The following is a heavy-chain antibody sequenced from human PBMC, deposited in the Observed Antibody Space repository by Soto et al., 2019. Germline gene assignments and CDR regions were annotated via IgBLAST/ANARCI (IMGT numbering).Heavy chain of an antibody. CDR3: ARLPLADYGSGSYP. V-gene: IGHV4-39*01. J-gene: IGHJ5*02. CDR2: IYYSGST. CDR1: GGSISSSSYY. Sequence: QLQLQESGPGLVKPSETLSLTCTVSGGSISSSSYYWGWIRQPPGKGLEWIGSIYYSGSTYYNPSLKSRVTISVDTSKNQCSLKLSSVTAADTAVYYCARLPLADYGSGSYPCGQGTLVTVSS. D-gene: IGHD3-10*01.